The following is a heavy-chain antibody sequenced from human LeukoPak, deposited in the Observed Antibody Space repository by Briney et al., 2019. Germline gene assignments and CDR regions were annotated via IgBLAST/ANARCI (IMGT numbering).Heavy chain of an antibody. CDR1: GGTFSSYA. Sequence: GASVKVSCKASGGTFSSYAISWVRQAPGQGLEWMGGIIPIFGTANYAQKFQGRVTITADKSTSTAYMELSSLGSEDTAVYYCARDSGSPDMLGMATITYGWFDPWGQGTLVTVSS. CDR2: IIPIFGTA. J-gene: IGHJ5*02. D-gene: IGHD5-24*01. V-gene: IGHV1-69*06. CDR3: ARDSGSPDMLGMATITYGWFDP.